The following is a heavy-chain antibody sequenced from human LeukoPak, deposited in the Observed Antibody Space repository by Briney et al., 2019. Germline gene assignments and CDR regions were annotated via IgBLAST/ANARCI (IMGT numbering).Heavy chain of an antibody. J-gene: IGHJ4*02. CDR1: GYTFTNYG. V-gene: IGHV1-18*01. CDR2: ISAYNGNT. CDR3: ARGRSHGDGSGSYYDYFDY. D-gene: IGHD3-10*01. Sequence: GASVKVSCMASGYTFTNYGISWVRQAPGQGLEWMGWISAYNGNTNYAQKLQGRVTVTTDISTSTAYMELRSLRSDDTAVYYCARGRSHGDGSGSYYDYFDYWGQGTLVTVSS.